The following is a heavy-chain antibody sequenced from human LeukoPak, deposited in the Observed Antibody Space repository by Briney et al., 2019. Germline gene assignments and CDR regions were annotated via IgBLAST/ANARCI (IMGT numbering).Heavy chain of an antibody. CDR2: INHSGST. J-gene: IGHJ5*02. CDR3: ASVRGVIRGWFDP. Sequence: TPSETLSLTCAVYGGSFSGHYWSWIRQPPGKGLEWIGEINHSGSTNYNPSLKSRVTISVDTSKNQFSLKLSSVTAADTAVYYCASVRGVIRGWFDPWGQGTLVTVSS. D-gene: IGHD3-10*01. V-gene: IGHV4-34*01. CDR1: GGSFSGHY.